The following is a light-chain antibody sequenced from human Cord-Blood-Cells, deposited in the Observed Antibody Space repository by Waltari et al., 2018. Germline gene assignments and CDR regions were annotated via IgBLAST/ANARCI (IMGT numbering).Light chain of an antibody. CDR1: PSVLYSSNNKNY. CDR3: QQYYSTPIT. CDR2: WAS. J-gene: IGKJ5*01. Sequence: DIVMTQSPDALAVSPGERATINCKSSPSVLYSSNNKNYLAWYQQKPGQPPKLLIYWASTRESGVPYRFSGSGSGTDFTLTISSLEAEDVAVYYCQQYYSTPITFGQGTRLEIK. V-gene: IGKV4-1*01.